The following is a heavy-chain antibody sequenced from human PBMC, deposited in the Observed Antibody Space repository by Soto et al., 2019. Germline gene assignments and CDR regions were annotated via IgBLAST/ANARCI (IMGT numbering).Heavy chain of an antibody. CDR1: GGSISSYY. CDR2: IYYSGST. D-gene: IGHD2-2*01. J-gene: IGHJ4*02. Sequence: SETLSLTCTVSGGSISSYYWSWIRQPPGKGLEWIGYIYYSGSTNYNPSLKSRVTISVDTSKNQFSLKLSSVTAADTAVYYCGRHWSVVPDAMDYWGQGTLVTVSS. V-gene: IGHV4-59*08. CDR3: GRHWSVVPDAMDY.